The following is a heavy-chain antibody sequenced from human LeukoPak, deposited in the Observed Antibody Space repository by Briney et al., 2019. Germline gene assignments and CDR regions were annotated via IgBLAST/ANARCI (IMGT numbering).Heavy chain of an antibody. CDR3: ARSVTIFGVVMAQFDP. J-gene: IGHJ5*02. CDR2: INPNSGGT. Sequence: GASVKVSCKASGYTFTGYYMHWVRQAPGQGLEWMGWINPNSGGTNYAQKFQGRVTMTRDTSTSTVYMELSSLRSEDTAVYYCARSVTIFGVVMAQFDPWGQGTLVTVSS. CDR1: GYTFTGYY. V-gene: IGHV1-2*02. D-gene: IGHD3-3*01.